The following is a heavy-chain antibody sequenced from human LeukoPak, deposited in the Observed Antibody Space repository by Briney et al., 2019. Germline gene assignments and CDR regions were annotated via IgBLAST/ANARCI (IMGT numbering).Heavy chain of an antibody. D-gene: IGHD2-2*01. Sequence: SETPSFTCTVSGGSISSGSYYWSWIRQPAGKGLEWIGRIYTSGSTNYNPSLKSRVTISVDTSKNQFSLKLSSVTAADTAVYYCARQEYQLLDAFDIWGQGSMVTVSS. CDR3: ARQEYQLLDAFDI. CDR2: IYTSGST. CDR1: GGSISSGSYY. V-gene: IGHV4-61*02. J-gene: IGHJ3*02.